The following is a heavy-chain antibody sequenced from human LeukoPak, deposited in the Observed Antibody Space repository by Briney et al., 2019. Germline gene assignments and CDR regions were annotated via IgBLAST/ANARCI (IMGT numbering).Heavy chain of an antibody. Sequence: PGGSLRLSRAASGFTFSSYSMNWVRQAPGKGLEWVSSISSSSSYIYYADSVKGRFTISRDNAKNSLYLQMNSLRAEDTAVYYCARGITIFGVVGDYFDYWGQGTLVTVSS. CDR3: ARGITIFGVVGDYFDY. CDR2: ISSSSSYI. J-gene: IGHJ4*02. V-gene: IGHV3-21*01. CDR1: GFTFSSYS. D-gene: IGHD3-3*01.